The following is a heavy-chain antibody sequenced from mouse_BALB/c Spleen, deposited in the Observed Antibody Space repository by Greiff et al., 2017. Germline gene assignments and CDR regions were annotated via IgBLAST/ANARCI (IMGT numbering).Heavy chain of an antibody. CDR3: ARTIYYDYPNYAMDY. CDR1: GFSLTSYG. CDR2: IWSDGST. J-gene: IGHJ4*01. Sequence: VKLQESGPDLVAPSQSLSITCTVSGFSLTSYGVHWVRQPPGKGLEWLVVIWSDGSTTYNSALKSRLSISKDNSKSQVFLKMNSLQTDDTAMYYCARTIYYDYPNYAMDYWGQGTSVTVSS. D-gene: IGHD2-4*01. V-gene: IGHV2-6-2*01.